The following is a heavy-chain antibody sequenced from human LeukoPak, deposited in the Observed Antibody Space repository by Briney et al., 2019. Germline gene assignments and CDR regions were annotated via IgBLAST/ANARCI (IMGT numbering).Heavy chain of an antibody. D-gene: IGHD4-11*01. CDR3: ARERTTIVSGTTIGAY. V-gene: IGHV3-48*01. CDR1: GFTFSSYS. J-gene: IGHJ4*02. CDR2: ISSSSSTI. Sequence: GGSLRLSCAASGFTFSSYSMNWVRQAPGKGLEWVSYISSSSSTIYYAGSVKGRFTISRDNAKNSLYLQMNCLRADDTAVYYCARERTTIVSGTTIGAYWGQGTQVTVYS.